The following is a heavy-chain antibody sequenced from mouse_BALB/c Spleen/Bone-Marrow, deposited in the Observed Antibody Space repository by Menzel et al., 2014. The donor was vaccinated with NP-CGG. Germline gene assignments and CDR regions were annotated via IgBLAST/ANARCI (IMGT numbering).Heavy chain of an antibody. D-gene: IGHD1-1*01. V-gene: IGHV1-26*01. CDR2: VNPNNGGT. Sequence: EVKLMESGPDLVEPGASVKISCKASGYSFTGYYMHWVKQSHGKSLEWIGRVNPNNGGTSYNQKFKGKAILTVDKSSSTAYMELRSLTSEDSAVYYCARGPTTVVAYYYAMDYWGQGTSVTVSS. CDR3: ARGPTTVVAYYYAMDY. J-gene: IGHJ4*01. CDR1: GYSFTGYY.